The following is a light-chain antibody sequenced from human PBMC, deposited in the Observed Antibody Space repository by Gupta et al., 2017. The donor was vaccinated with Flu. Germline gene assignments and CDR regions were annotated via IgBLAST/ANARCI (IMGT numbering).Light chain of an antibody. Sequence: PSSLSASIGDRVTITCRTSQNISSYLNWYQQRPGEGPKLLIYTRSNLQSGVPSRFSGSGSGTDFTLTISRLQPEDFATYYCQQRDISPWTFGQGTRVEIK. V-gene: IGKV1-39*01. CDR3: QQRDISPWT. J-gene: IGKJ1*01. CDR1: QNISSY. CDR2: TRS.